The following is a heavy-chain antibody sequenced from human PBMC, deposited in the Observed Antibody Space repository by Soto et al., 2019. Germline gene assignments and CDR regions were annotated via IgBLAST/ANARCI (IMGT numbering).Heavy chain of an antibody. CDR2: MKPNSGNT. CDR1: GYTFTSYD. V-gene: IGHV1-8*01. CDR3: ARQNDYGDYVSYFQH. Sequence: ASVKVSCTASGYTFTSYDINWVRHATGQGLEWMGWMKPNSGNTGYAQKFQGRVTMTRNTSISTAYMELSSLRSEDTAVYYCARQNDYGDYVSYFQHWGQGTLVTVSS. J-gene: IGHJ1*01. D-gene: IGHD4-17*01.